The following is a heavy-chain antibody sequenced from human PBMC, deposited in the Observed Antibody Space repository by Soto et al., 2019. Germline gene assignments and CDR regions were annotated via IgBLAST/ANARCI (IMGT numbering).Heavy chain of an antibody. J-gene: IGHJ5*02. Sequence: GSLRLSCAASGFTFSGFAMHWVRQASGKGLEWVGRIKSKANNYATAYTASVKGRFTISRDDSKNTAFLQMNSLKTEDSAVYYCTRLKDYCSDGSCYYDPWGQGTLVTVSS. CDR1: GFTFSGFA. D-gene: IGHD2-15*01. CDR2: IKSKANNYAT. CDR3: TRLKDYCSDGSCYYDP. V-gene: IGHV3-73*01.